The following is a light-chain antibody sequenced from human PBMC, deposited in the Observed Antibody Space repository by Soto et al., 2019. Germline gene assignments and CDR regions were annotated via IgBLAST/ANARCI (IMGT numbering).Light chain of an antibody. Sequence: QSVLTQPASVSGFPGQSITISCTGTDSDIGAYNYVSWYQHHPGKAPTLLIHEVTNRPSGVSRRFSGSKSGNTASLTISGLRAEDEADYYCASWDDSLSGFVFGTGTKLTV. V-gene: IGLV2-14*01. CDR1: DSDIGAYNY. CDR2: EVT. J-gene: IGLJ1*01. CDR3: ASWDDSLSGFV.